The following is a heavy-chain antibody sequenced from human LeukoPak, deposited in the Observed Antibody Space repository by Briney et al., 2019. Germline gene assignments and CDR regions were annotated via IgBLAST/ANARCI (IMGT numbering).Heavy chain of an antibody. D-gene: IGHD3-22*01. CDR2: IWYDGSNK. Sequence: GGSLRLSCAASGFTLCSYGMHWVRQAPGKGLEWVAVIWYDGSNKYYADSVKGRFPISRDNSKNTLYLQMNSLRAEDTAVYYCAKGHSYDSSGYYSEYFQHWGQGTLVTVSS. CDR3: AKGHSYDSSGYYSEYFQH. J-gene: IGHJ1*01. V-gene: IGHV3-33*06. CDR1: GFTLCSYG.